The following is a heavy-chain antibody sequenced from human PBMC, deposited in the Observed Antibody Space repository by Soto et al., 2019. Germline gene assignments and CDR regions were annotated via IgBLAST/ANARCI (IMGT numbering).Heavy chain of an antibody. J-gene: IGHJ4*02. V-gene: IGHV3-20*01. CDR3: ARASGAVLVAAQDY. Sequence: GGSLRLSCAASGFTFDDYGMSWVRQAPGKGLEWVSGINWNGGSTGYADSVKGRFTISRDNAKNSLYLQMNSLRAEDTALYHCARASGAVLVAAQDYWGQGTLVTVSS. D-gene: IGHD2-15*01. CDR1: GFTFDDYG. CDR2: INWNGGST.